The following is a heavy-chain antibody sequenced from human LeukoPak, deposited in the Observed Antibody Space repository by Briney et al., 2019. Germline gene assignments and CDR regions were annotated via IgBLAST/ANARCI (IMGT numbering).Heavy chain of an antibody. V-gene: IGHV3-30*02. J-gene: IGHJ3*02. CDR1: GFIFSHYG. D-gene: IGHD3-3*02. CDR2: IRYDGTNK. Sequence: PGGSLRLSCAASGFIFSHYGMHWVRQTPDKGLQWVAFIRYDGTNKYYADSVKGRFTISRDNSKNTLYLQINGLRAEDTAVYYCAKVSLFMTNDAFDIWGQGTMVTVSS. CDR3: AKVSLFMTNDAFDI.